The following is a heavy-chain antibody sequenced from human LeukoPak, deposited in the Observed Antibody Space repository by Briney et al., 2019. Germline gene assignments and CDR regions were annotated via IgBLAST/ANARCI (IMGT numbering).Heavy chain of an antibody. Sequence: PSETLSLTCAVYGGSFSGYYWSWIRQPPGKGLEWIGEINHSGSTNYNPSLKSRVTISVDTSKNQFSLKLSSVTAADTAVYYCASCPAYYYGMDVWGQGTTVIVSS. CDR1: GGSFSGYY. CDR2: INHSGST. J-gene: IGHJ6*02. V-gene: IGHV4-34*01. CDR3: ASCPAYYYGMDV.